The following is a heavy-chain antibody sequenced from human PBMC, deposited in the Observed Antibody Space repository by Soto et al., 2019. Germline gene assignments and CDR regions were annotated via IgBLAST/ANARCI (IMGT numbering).Heavy chain of an antibody. J-gene: IGHJ4*02. V-gene: IGHV3-33*01. CDR3: ARDGVGATTFFGYFDY. CDR2: TRHDGSNT. Sequence: QVQLVESGGGVVQPGRSLRLSCAASGFTFSGYGMHWVSKAPGKGLEWVAITRHDGSNTYYADSVRGRFTISRDNSKKTLYLQMDSLRAEDTAVYYCARDGVGATTFFGYFDYWGQGTMVTVSS. CDR1: GFTFSGYG. D-gene: IGHD1-26*01.